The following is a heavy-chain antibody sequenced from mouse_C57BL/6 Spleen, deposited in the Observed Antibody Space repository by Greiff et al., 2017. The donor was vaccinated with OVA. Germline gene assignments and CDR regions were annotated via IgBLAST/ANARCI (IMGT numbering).Heavy chain of an antibody. Sequence: DVQLVESGGGLVKPGGSLKLSCAASGFTFSSYAMSWVRQTPEKRLEWVATISDGGSYTYYPDNVKGRFTISRDNAKNNLYLQMSHLKSEDTAMYYCARAGDGYPFAYWGQGTLVTVSA. CDR1: GFTFSSYA. V-gene: IGHV5-4*01. CDR2: ISDGGSYT. J-gene: IGHJ3*01. CDR3: ARAGDGYPFAY. D-gene: IGHD2-3*01.